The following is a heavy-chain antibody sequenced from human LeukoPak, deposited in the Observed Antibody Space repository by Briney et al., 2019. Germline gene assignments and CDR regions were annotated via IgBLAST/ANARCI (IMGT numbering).Heavy chain of an antibody. CDR1: GGSINSYY. V-gene: IGHV4-4*09. CDR2: IHTIGST. J-gene: IGHJ4*02. CDR3: ARLNKLETATAHYFDS. Sequence: SETLSLTCTVSGGSINSYYWSWIRQPPGKGLEFIGYIHTIGSTNYNPSLRSRVTMSVDTSKSQFSLKLSSVTAADMAVYYCARLNKLETATAHYFDSWGQGALVTVSS. D-gene: IGHD5-24*01.